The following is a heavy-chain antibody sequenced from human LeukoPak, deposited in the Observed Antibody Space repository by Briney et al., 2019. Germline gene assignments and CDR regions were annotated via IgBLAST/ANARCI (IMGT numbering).Heavy chain of an antibody. Sequence: SETLSLTCTVSGGSISSYYWSWIRQPAGKGLEWIGRIYTSGSTNYNPSLKSRVTMSVDTSKNQFSLKLSSVTAADTAVYYCARDEYGSGSYSFDCWGQGTLVTVSS. V-gene: IGHV4-4*07. J-gene: IGHJ4*02. CDR3: ARDEYGSGSYSFDC. D-gene: IGHD3-10*01. CDR1: GGSISSYY. CDR2: IYTSGST.